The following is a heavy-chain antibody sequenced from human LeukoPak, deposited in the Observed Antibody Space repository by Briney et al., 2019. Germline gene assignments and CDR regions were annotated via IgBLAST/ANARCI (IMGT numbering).Heavy chain of an antibody. D-gene: IGHD4-17*01. CDR3: ARDLVTVTKGFDI. CDR1: GGSFSDYF. Sequence: PSETLSLTCAVYGGSFSDYFWGWIRQPPGKGLEWIGEINHSGRTYYNPSLKSRVTISVDTSKNQFSLRLSSVTAADTAVYYCARDLVTVTKGFDIWGQGTMVSVSS. J-gene: IGHJ3*02. CDR2: INHSGRT. V-gene: IGHV4-34*01.